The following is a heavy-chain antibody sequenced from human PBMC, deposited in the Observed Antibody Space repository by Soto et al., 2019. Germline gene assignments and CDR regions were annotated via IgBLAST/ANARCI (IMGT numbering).Heavy chain of an antibody. J-gene: IGHJ6*02. D-gene: IGHD3-9*01. CDR1: GFTFSSYW. CDR2: IKQDGSEK. V-gene: IGHV3-7*01. CDR3: ARGGPGNFDWLLNGYYYYGMDV. Sequence: EVQLVESGGGLVQPGGSLRLSCAASGFTFSSYWMSWVRQAPGKGLEWVANIKQDGSEKYYVDSVKGRFTISRDNAKNSLYLQMNSLRAEDTAVYYCARGGPGNFDWLLNGYYYYGMDVWGQGTTVTVSS.